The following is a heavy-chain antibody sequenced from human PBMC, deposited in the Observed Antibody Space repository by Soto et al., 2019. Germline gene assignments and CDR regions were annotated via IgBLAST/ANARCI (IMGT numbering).Heavy chain of an antibody. V-gene: IGHV3-11*05. CDR1: GFTFSDYY. CDR2: ISSSSSYT. D-gene: IGHD3-22*01. CDR3: ARDLGYYDSSGYFDY. Sequence: LRLSCAASGFTFSDYYMSWIRQAPGKGLEWVSYISSSSSYTNYADSVKGRFTISRDNAKNSLYLQMNSLRAEDTAVYYCARDLGYYDSSGYFDYWGQGTLVTVSS. J-gene: IGHJ4*02.